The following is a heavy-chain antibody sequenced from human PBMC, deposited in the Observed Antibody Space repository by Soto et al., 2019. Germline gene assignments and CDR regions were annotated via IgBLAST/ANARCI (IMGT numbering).Heavy chain of an antibody. CDR1: GYTFTSYG. CDR3: ARVIASAADFDY. V-gene: IGHV1-18*01. Sequence: QVQLVQSGAEVKKPGASVKVSCKASGYTFTSYGLSWVRQAPGQGLEWMGWISAYNRNTNYAQKLQGXVAISTXXSTSTAYMEMRSLRSDDTAVYYCARVIASAADFDYWGQGTLVTVSS. J-gene: IGHJ4*02. D-gene: IGHD6-13*01. CDR2: ISAYNRNT.